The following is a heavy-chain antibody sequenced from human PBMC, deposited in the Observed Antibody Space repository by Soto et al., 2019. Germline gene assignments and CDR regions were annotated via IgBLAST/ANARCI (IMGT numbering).Heavy chain of an antibody. CDR3: AKALLYSSGWYDNYYYYMDL. Sequence: PGGSLRLSCAASGFTFYGYAMHWVGQAPGKGLEWVSGISWNSGSIGYADSVKGRFTISRDNAKNSLYLQMNSLRAEDTALYYCAKALLYSSGWYDNYYYYMDLWGKGTTVTASS. CDR1: GFTFYGYA. J-gene: IGHJ6*03. D-gene: IGHD6-19*01. CDR2: ISWNSGSI. V-gene: IGHV3-9*01.